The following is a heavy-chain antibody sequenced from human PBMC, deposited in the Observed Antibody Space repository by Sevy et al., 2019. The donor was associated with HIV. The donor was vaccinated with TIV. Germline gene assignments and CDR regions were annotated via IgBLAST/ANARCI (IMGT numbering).Heavy chain of an antibody. CDR2: ISYDGSNK. J-gene: IGHJ6*02. Sequence: GGSLRLSCAASGFTFSSYAMHWVRQAPGKGLEWVAVISYDGSNKYYADSVKGRFTISRDNSKNTLYLQMNSLRAEDTAVYYCARDLGTAMVYYGMDVWGQGTTVTVSS. CDR3: ARDLGTAMVYYGMDV. V-gene: IGHV3-30-3*01. D-gene: IGHD5-18*01. CDR1: GFTFSSYA.